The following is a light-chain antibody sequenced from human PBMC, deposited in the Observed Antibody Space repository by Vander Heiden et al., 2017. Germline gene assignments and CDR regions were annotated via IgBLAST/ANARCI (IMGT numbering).Light chain of an antibody. CDR3: QSADSSGTVV. Sequence: SYELTQPPSVPVSPGQPARITCSGDALPKQYAYWYQQKPGQAPVLVIYKDSERPSGIPERFSGSSSGTTVTLTISGVQAEDEADYYCQSADSSGTVVFGGGTKLTVL. J-gene: IGLJ2*01. CDR1: ALPKQY. V-gene: IGLV3-25*03. CDR2: KDS.